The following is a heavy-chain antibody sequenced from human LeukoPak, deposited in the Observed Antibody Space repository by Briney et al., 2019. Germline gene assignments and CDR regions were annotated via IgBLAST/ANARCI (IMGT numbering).Heavy chain of an antibody. Sequence: TGGSLRLSCAASGFPFSSSAMSWVRQTPANGLEWVSSITGDGVTTYYADSVKGRFTISRDNSKNVLFQQMNSLGAEDSASYFCAKERRRVDTSMIRSYYFDYWGQGTPVTVSS. D-gene: IGHD3-16*01. CDR1: GFPFSSSA. V-gene: IGHV3-23*01. CDR2: ITGDGVTT. CDR3: AKERRRVDTSMIRSYYFDY. J-gene: IGHJ4*02.